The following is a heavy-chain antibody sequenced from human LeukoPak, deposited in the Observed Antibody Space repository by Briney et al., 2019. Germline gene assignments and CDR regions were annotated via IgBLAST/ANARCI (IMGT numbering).Heavy chain of an antibody. CDR3: ASETSIAAAGTLSD. CDR1: GGSISSSSYY. J-gene: IGHJ4*02. D-gene: IGHD6-13*01. V-gene: IGHV4-39*07. Sequence: SETLSLTCTVSGGSISSSSYYWGWIRQPPGKGLEWIGSIYYGGSTYYNPSPKRRVTISVDTSKNQFSLKMSSVTAADTAVYYCASETSIAAAGTLSDWGQGTLVTVSS. CDR2: IYYGGST.